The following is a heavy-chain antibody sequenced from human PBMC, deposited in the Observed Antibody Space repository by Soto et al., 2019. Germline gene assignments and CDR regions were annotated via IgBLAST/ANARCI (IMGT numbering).Heavy chain of an antibody. D-gene: IGHD2-2*01. V-gene: IGHV3-74*01. CDR2: INTEGDST. J-gene: IGHJ3*02. CDR1: GFTFTGHW. Sequence: SLRLSCAASGFTFTGHWMHWVRQVPGKGLVWVARINTEGDSTNYADSVKGRFTISRDSATNTVYLQMNGLGVDDTSVYFCAREAGYCSTTSCYRRAFDTWGQGTMVTVSS. CDR3: AREAGYCSTTSCYRRAFDT.